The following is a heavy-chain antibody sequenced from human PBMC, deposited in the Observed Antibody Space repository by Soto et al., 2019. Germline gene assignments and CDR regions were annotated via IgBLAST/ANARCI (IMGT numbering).Heavy chain of an antibody. CDR2: IYNSGST. CDR1: GGYISTYY. CDR3: ARDSTWGIGYFDF. V-gene: IGHV4-59*01. J-gene: IGHJ4*01. D-gene: IGHD3-16*01. Sequence: SETLSLTCTVSGGYISTYYWNWIRQPPGKELEWIGYIYNSGSTNYNPSLKSRVTISVDMSKNQFSLKLSSVTAADTAIYYCARDSTWGIGYFDFWGHGTLVTV.